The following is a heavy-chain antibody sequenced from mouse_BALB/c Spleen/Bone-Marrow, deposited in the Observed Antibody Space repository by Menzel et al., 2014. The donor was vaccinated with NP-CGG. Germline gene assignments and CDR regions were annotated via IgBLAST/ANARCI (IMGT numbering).Heavy chain of an antibody. D-gene: IGHD4-1*01. J-gene: IGHJ1*01. V-gene: IGHV5-9-4*01. CDR2: ISSGGSYT. CDR3: ASKTGTGYWYFDV. CDR1: GFTFSSYA. Sequence: EVQRVESGGGFVKPGGSLKLSCAASGFTFSSYAMSWVRQSPEKRPEWVAEISSGGSYTYYPDTVTGRFTISRDNAKNTLYLEMSSLRSEDTAMYYCASKTGTGYWYFDVWGAGTTVTVSS.